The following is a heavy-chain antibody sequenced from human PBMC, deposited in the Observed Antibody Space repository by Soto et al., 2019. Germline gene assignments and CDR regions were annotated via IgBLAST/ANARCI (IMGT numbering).Heavy chain of an antibody. V-gene: IGHV1-69*13. Sequence: WASVKVSCKASGGTFSSYAISWVRQAPGQGLEWMGGIIPIFGTANYAQKFQGRVTITADESTSTAYMELSSLRSEDTAVYYCARTTGYDFWSGYSEIYYYYGMDVWGQGTTVTVS. CDR2: IIPIFGTA. CDR3: ARTTGYDFWSGYSEIYYYYGMDV. D-gene: IGHD3-3*01. J-gene: IGHJ6*02. CDR1: GGTFSSYA.